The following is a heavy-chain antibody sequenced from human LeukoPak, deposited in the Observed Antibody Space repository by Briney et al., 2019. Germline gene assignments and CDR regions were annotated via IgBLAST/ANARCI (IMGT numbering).Heavy chain of an antibody. CDR3: TKDLSSQWFTDIRHYGMNV. CDR2: ISWHSRSI. Sequence: PGGALRVSCAASGFTFDDYFMHWVRQAPGKGRGWVAGISWHSRSIGYADSVKGGFTISRDNAKNSVSLQMNSLRTEDMDLYYCTKDLSSQWFTDIRHYGMNVWGQGTTVAVSS. V-gene: IGHV3-9*03. CDR1: GFTFDDYF. J-gene: IGHJ6*02. D-gene: IGHD3-22*01.